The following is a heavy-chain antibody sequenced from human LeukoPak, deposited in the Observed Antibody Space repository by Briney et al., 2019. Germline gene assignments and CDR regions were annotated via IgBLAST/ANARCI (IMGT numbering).Heavy chain of an antibody. Sequence: PGGSLRLSCATSGFTFSSYSMNWVRQAPGKGLECVSSISSSSSYIYYADSVKGRFTISRDNAKNSLYLQMNSLRAEDTAVYYCARASYCGGDCYSGPFDYWGQGTLVTVSS. V-gene: IGHV3-21*01. J-gene: IGHJ4*02. CDR1: GFTFSSYS. D-gene: IGHD2-21*02. CDR3: ARASYCGGDCYSGPFDY. CDR2: ISSSSSYI.